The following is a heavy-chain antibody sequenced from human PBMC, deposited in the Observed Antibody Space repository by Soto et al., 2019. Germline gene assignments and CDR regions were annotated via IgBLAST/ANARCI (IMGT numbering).Heavy chain of an antibody. D-gene: IGHD5-18*01. V-gene: IGHV4-61*08. J-gene: IGHJ4*02. Sequence: PSETLSLTCTVSGGSVTSGGYYWSWIRHCPGKGLEWIGYIYSSGDTNYNPSLNSRVTMSVDTSKNQFSLQLTSVTAADTAVYYCARYPGRLHDSYVFDYWGQGTLVTVSS. CDR1: GGSVTSGGYY. CDR2: IYSSGDT. CDR3: ARYPGRLHDSYVFDY.